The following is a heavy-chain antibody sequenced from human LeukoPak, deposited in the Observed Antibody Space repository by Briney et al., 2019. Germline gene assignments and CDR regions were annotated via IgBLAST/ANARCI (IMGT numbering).Heavy chain of an antibody. Sequence: SVKVSCKASGYTFTSYAISWVRQAPGQGLEWMGGIIPIFGTANYAQKFQGRVTITADESTSTAYMELSSLRSEDTAVYYCARDRGDGYNYNALHSYDYWGQGTLVTVSS. V-gene: IGHV1-69*13. CDR2: IIPIFGTA. CDR3: ARDRGDGYNYNALHSYDY. J-gene: IGHJ4*02. D-gene: IGHD5-24*01. CDR1: GYTFTSYA.